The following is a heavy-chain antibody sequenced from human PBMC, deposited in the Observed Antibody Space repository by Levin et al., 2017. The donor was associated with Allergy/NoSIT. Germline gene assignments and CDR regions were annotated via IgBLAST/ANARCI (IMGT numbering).Heavy chain of an antibody. CDR1: GGSIISTNYY. J-gene: IGHJ4*02. CDR3: ATVEGLFCSGVSCSYSFHY. D-gene: IGHD3-9*01. Sequence: ESLKISCTVSGGSIISTNYYWGWIRQPPGKGLEWIGEIYRSGDTNHNPSLRSRVTMSVDKSKNHFSLKLSSVTAADTAVYYCATVEGLFCSGVSCSYSFHYWGQGALVTVSS. V-gene: IGHV4-39*07. CDR2: IYRSGDT.